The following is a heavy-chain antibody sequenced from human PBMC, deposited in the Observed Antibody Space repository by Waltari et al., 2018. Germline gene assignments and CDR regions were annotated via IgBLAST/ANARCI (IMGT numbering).Heavy chain of an antibody. CDR3: AGSFGY. Sequence: QVQLQESGPGLVKPSETLSLTCTVPGGSISSYYWSWVRQPQGKGLEWIGYIYYSGSTNYNPSLKSRVTIAVDTSKNQFSLKLSSVTAADTAVYYCAGSFGYWGQGTLVTVSS. CDR1: GGSISSYY. V-gene: IGHV4-59*01. D-gene: IGHD3-10*01. CDR2: IYYSGST. J-gene: IGHJ4*02.